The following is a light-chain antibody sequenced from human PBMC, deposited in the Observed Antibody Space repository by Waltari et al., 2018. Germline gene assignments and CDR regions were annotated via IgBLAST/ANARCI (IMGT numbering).Light chain of an antibody. V-gene: IGKV4-1*01. J-gene: IGKJ2*01. CDR2: WAS. CDR1: QSVLYSSKNKNY. Sequence: DIVMTQSPDSLAVSLGERATINCKSSQSVLYSSKNKNYLAWYQQKPGQPPKLLIYWASTRESGVPDRFSGSGSVTDFTLTISSLQAEDVAVYYCQQYYSTHTFGQGTKLEIK. CDR3: QQYYSTHT.